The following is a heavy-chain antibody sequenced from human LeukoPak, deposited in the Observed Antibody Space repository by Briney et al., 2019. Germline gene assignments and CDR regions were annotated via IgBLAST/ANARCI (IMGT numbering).Heavy chain of an antibody. CDR2: IYYSGST. Sequence: SETLSLTCTVSGGSISSGGYYWSWIRQHPGTGLEWLGYIYYSGSTYYNPSLKSRATISVDTSKNQFSLKLSSVTAADTAVYYCARGMVRGVRYYYYGMDVWGKGTTVTVSS. J-gene: IGHJ6*04. V-gene: IGHV4-31*03. CDR3: ARGMVRGVRYYYYGMDV. D-gene: IGHD3-10*01. CDR1: GGSISSGGYY.